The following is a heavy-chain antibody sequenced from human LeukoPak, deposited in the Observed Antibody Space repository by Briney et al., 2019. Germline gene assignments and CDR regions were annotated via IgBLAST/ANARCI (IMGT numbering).Heavy chain of an antibody. J-gene: IGHJ6*03. CDR2: IYYSGST. Sequence: SETLSLTCTVSGGSISSSSYYWGWIRQPPGKGLEWIGSIYYSGSTYYNPSLKSRVTISVDTSKNQFSLKLSSLTAADTAVYYCARVYGSGSYYNGYYYYYMDVWGKGTTVTISS. CDR1: GGSISSSSYY. D-gene: IGHD3-10*01. V-gene: IGHV4-39*01. CDR3: ARVYGSGSYYNGYYYYYMDV.